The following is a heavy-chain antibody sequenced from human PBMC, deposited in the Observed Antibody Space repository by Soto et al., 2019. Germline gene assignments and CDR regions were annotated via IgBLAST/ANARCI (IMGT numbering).Heavy chain of an antibody. V-gene: IGHV3-30*18. Sequence: QVQLVESGGGVVQPGRSLRLSCAAAGFTFSSYGMHWVRQAPGKGLEWVAVISYDGSNKYYADSVKGRFTISRDNSKNTLYLQMNSLRAEDTALYYCAKEGNLIAARPFDYWGQGTLVTVSS. CDR3: AKEGNLIAARPFDY. J-gene: IGHJ4*02. CDR2: ISYDGSNK. D-gene: IGHD6-6*01. CDR1: GFTFSSYG.